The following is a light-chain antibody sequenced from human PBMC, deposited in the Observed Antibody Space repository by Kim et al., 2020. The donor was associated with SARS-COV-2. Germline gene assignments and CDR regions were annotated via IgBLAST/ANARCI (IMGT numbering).Light chain of an antibody. Sequence: TTTRTEASSGVGGGHNYVSWYQQQPARAHKLVIYAVSHRPSGVPDRFSGSKSGNTASLTVSGLQGEDEADYYCSSYADSDNLVFGGGTQLTVL. V-gene: IGLV2-8*01. CDR3: SSYADSDNLV. J-gene: IGLJ3*02. CDR1: SSGVGGGHNY. CDR2: AVS.